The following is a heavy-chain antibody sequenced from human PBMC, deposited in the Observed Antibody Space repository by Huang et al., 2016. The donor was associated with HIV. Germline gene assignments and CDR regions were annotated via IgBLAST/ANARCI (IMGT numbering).Heavy chain of an antibody. Sequence: QVQLQESGPGLVKPSETLSLTCTVSGGSISTHYWSWIRQPPGKGLEWIGRIDYSGSTNDSPSLKSRVTILLDTSKNQCSLRVNSVTAADTAMYYCARDHHDFWRGYRRMYFFDHWGQGTLVTVSS. J-gene: IGHJ4*02. CDR3: ARDHHDFWRGYRRMYFFDH. CDR2: IDYSGST. V-gene: IGHV4-59*11. CDR1: GGSISTHY. D-gene: IGHD3-3*01.